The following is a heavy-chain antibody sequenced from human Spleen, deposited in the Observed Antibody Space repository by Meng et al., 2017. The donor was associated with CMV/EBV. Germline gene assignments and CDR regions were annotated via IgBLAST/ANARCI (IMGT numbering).Heavy chain of an antibody. CDR3: ARAQLLTAMVYFDY. J-gene: IGHJ4*02. V-gene: IGHV1-46*01. Sequence: QVQLVQSGPDVKKPGASVKVSCQASGYTFTLFGISWVRQAPGQGLEWMGIINPSGGSTSYAQKFQGRVTMTRDTSTSTVYMELSSLRSEDTAVYYCARAQLLTAMVYFDYWGQGTLVTVSS. CDR1: GYTFTLFG. D-gene: IGHD5-18*01. CDR2: INPSGGST.